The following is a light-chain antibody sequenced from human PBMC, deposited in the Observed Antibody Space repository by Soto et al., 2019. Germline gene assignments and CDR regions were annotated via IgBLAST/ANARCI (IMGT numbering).Light chain of an antibody. CDR2: RAS. CDR1: QSLNGN. V-gene: IGKV3-15*01. Sequence: EILLTPSPATLSLSPGERATLSCRASQSLNGNVAWYQQKPGQAPRLLIYRASTRATGVPGRFSASGSGTDFTLTISSLQSEDSAVYYCQQYSKGPPWTFGPGTKVDIK. J-gene: IGKJ1*01. CDR3: QQYSKGPPWT.